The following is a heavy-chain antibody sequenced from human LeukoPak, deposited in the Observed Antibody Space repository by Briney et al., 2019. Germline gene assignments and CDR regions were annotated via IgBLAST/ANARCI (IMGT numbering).Heavy chain of an antibody. CDR1: GFTFSSYE. CDR2: ICRSGSTI. D-gene: IGHD5-12*01. Sequence: PGGSLRLSCAASGFTFSSYEMNWVRQAPGKGLEWVSYICRSGSTIYYADSVKGRFTISRDNAENSLYLQMNSLRVEDTAVYYCASGYDLPYWGQGTLVTVSS. V-gene: IGHV3-48*03. J-gene: IGHJ4*02. CDR3: ASGYDLPY.